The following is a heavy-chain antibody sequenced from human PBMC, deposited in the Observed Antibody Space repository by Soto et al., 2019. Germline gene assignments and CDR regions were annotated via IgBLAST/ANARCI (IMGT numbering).Heavy chain of an antibody. CDR2: INHDGSEQ. V-gene: IGHV3-7*01. CDR3: ARDIGYSSFDY. CDR1: GFSFRNYW. D-gene: IGHD2-15*01. J-gene: IGHJ4*02. Sequence: EVQLVESGGDLVQPGGSLRLSCAVSGFSFRNYWMSWVRQAPGKGLEWVANINHDGSEQNFLDSVKGRFTISRDNCKNSLLLQMNSLRAEDSAVYYCARDIGYSSFDYWGQGTLVTVSS.